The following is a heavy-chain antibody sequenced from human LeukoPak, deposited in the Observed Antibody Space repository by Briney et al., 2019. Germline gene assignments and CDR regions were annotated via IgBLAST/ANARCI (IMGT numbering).Heavy chain of an antibody. Sequence: SETLSLTCAVYGGSFSGYYWSWIRQPPGMGLEWIGEINHSGSTNYNPSLKSRVTISVDTSKNQFSLKLSSVTAADTAVYYCARATKEYSSGWTSKFDYWGQGTLVTVSS. CDR3: ARATKEYSSGWTSKFDY. CDR1: GGSFSGYY. J-gene: IGHJ4*02. V-gene: IGHV4-34*01. CDR2: INHSGST. D-gene: IGHD6-19*01.